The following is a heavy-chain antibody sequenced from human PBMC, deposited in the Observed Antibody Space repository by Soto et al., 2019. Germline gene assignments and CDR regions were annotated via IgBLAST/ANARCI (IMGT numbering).Heavy chain of an antibody. Sequence: EVQLVQSGPEVKKPGESLKISCKTSEYNFTTYWIDWVRLMPGKGLEWMGIIYPGDSDTRYSPSFQGQVTISADKSINTVYLQWSSLKASDTAMYYCTRQAYARTCMDVWGQGTTVTVSS. V-gene: IGHV5-51*01. J-gene: IGHJ6*02. D-gene: IGHD2-8*01. CDR2: IYPGDSDT. CDR3: TRQAYARTCMDV. CDR1: EYNFTTYW.